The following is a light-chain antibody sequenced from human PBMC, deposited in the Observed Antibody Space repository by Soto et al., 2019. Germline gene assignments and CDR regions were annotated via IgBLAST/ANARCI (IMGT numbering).Light chain of an antibody. CDR1: QSISSY. CDR2: AAS. J-gene: IGKJ1*01. V-gene: IGKV1-39*01. CDR3: QQSYSTPWT. Sequence: DIQMTQSPSSLSASVGDRVTITCRASQSISSYLNWYQQKPGKAPKLLIYAASILQRGVPSRFSGSGSGTDFTLTISSLQPEDFATYYCQQSYSTPWTFGQGTKVEIK.